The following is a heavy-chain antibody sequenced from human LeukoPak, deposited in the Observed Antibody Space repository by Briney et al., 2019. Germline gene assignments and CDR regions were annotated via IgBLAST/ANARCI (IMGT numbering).Heavy chain of an antibody. V-gene: IGHV4-34*01. D-gene: IGHD3-3*01. CDR2: INHSGST. CDR1: GGSFSGYY. Sequence: PSETLSLTCAVYGGSFSGYYWSWIRQPPGKGLEWIGEINHSGSTNYNPSLKSRVTISVDSSRNLFSLHLTSVTAADTAVYYCASEGRFDNSFDPWGQGTLVTVSS. CDR3: ASEGRFDNSFDP. J-gene: IGHJ5*02.